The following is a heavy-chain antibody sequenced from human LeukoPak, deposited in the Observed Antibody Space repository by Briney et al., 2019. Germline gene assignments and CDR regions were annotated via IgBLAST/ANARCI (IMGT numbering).Heavy chain of an antibody. D-gene: IGHD1-14*01. CDR3: ARRASLVTVEGSLDD. CDR2: IYPGDSDT. J-gene: IGHJ4*02. V-gene: IGHV5-51*01. Sequence: GESLKISCKGSGYSFSGSWIAWVRQMPGKGLEWMGVIYPGDSDTRYNPSFQGQVTFSADKSINTAFLQWSSLKASDTAMYYCARRASLVTVEGSLDDWGQGTLVTVSS. CDR1: GYSFSGSW.